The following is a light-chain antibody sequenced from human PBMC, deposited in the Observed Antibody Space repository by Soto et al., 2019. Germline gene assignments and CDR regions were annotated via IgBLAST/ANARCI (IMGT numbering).Light chain of an antibody. V-gene: IGKV4-1*01. CDR1: QSVLYSSNNKNY. Sequence: DIVMTQSPDSLAVSLGERATINCKSSQSVLYSSNNKNYLSWYQQKPGQPPKLLIYWASIRESGVPDRFSGSGSGTDFTLTISSLQAEDVAVYYCQQYYSSPLITFGQGTRLEIK. CDR2: WAS. J-gene: IGKJ5*01. CDR3: QQYYSSPLIT.